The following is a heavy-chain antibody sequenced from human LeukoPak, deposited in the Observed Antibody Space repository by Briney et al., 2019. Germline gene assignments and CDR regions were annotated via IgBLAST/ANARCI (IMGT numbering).Heavy chain of an antibody. CDR1: GYTFTGYY. D-gene: IGHD5-12*01. J-gene: IGHJ4*02. CDR3: ARDLGDSGYDH. Sequence: ASVEVSCKASGYTFTGYYMHWVRQAPGQGLEWMGRINPNSGGTNYAQKFQGRVTMTRDTYISTAYMELSRLRSDDTAVYYCARDLGDSGYDHWGQGTLVTVSS. V-gene: IGHV1-2*06. CDR2: INPNSGGT.